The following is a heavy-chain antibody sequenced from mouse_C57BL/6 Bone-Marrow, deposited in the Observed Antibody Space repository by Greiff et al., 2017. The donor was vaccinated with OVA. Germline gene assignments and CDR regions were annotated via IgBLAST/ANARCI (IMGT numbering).Heavy chain of an antibody. CDR2: FHPYNDDT. V-gene: IGHV1-47*01. CDR3: AITTVVAGPHYAMDY. CDR1: GYTFTTYP. D-gene: IGHD1-1*01. J-gene: IGHJ4*01. Sequence: VQLQQSGAELVKPGASVKMSCKASGYTFTTYPIEWMKQNHGKSLEWIGNFHPYNDDTKYNEKFKGKATLTVEKSSSTVYLELSRLTSDDSAVYYCAITTVVAGPHYAMDYWGQGTSVTVSS.